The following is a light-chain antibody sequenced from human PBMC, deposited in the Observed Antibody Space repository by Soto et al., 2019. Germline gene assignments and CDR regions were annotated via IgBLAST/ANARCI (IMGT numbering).Light chain of an antibody. Sequence: EIVLTQSPATLSLSPGERATLSCRASQSVSSYLAWYQQKPGQAPRLLIYDASNRATGIPARFSGSGSGTDFTLTISSLELEDFAVYYCQQYVTFGQGTKLEIK. J-gene: IGKJ2*01. V-gene: IGKV3-11*01. CDR3: QQYVT. CDR1: QSVSSY. CDR2: DAS.